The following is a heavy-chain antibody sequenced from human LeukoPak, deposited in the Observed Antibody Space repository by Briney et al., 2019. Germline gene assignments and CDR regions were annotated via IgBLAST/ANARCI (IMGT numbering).Heavy chain of an antibody. CDR2: INQDGSQN. CDR3: AREVTASSFDI. V-gene: IGHV3-7*01. J-gene: IGHJ3*02. D-gene: IGHD2-21*02. Sequence: GGSLRLSCAASGFSFSDYWMSWVRQAPGRGLEWVGNINQDGSQNSSVDSVKGRFTISRDNAKNSLYLQMNSLGAEDMALYYCAREVTASSFDILGQETMVTVSS. CDR1: GFSFSDYW.